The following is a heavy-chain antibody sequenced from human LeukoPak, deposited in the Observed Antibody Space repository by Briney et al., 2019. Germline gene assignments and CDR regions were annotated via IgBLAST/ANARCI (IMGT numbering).Heavy chain of an antibody. CDR1: GFTFRSYG. Sequence: GGSLRLSCAASGFTFRSYGMHWVRQAPGKGLEWVAFIRYDESNNYYADSVKGRFTISRDNSKNTLYLQMNSLRAEDTAVYYCAKDSGSYRNLDYWGQGTLVTVSS. J-gene: IGHJ4*02. V-gene: IGHV3-30*02. D-gene: IGHD1-26*01. CDR2: IRYDESNN. CDR3: AKDSGSYRNLDY.